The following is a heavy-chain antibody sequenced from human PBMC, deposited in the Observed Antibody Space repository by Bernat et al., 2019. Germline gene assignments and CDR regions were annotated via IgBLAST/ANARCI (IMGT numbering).Heavy chain of an antibody. Sequence: QLVQSGPEVKKPGTSVKVSCKTSGYTFTHHGIGWVRQAPGQGLEWLGWISGYNGDTIYAQRLQGRVTMTTYTPTNTAYMELTSLRPDDTAVYYCARDPSNTSGWYAYFDSWGQGTLVTVSS. J-gene: IGHJ4*02. CDR1: GYTFTHHG. V-gene: IGHV1-18*01. CDR2: ISGYNGDT. CDR3: ARDPSNTSGWYAYFDS. D-gene: IGHD6-19*01.